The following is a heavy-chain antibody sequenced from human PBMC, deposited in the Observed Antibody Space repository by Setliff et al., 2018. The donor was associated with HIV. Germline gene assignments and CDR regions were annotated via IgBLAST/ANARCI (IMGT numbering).Heavy chain of an antibody. D-gene: IGHD3-10*01. V-gene: IGHV1-69*10. Sequence: GASVKVSCKASGGTFSSYAISWVRQAPGQGLEWMGGIIPILGIANYAQKFQGRVTITTDESTSTAYMELSSLRSEDTAVYYCVRERVGGYFDYWGQGTLVTVSS. CDR1: GGTFSSYA. CDR3: VRERVGGYFDY. CDR2: IIPILGIA. J-gene: IGHJ4*02.